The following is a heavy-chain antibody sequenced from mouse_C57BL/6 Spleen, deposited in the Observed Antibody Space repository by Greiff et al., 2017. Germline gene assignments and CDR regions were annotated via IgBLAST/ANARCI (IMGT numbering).Heavy chain of an antibody. CDR2: INPNNGGT. D-gene: IGHD1-1*01. CDR3: ARSEKGPYGSSYGFAY. J-gene: IGHJ3*01. V-gene: IGHV1-18*01. CDR1: GYTFTDYN. Sequence: EVQLQQSGPELVKPGASVKIPCKASGYTFTDYNMDWVKQSHGKSLEWIGDINPNNGGTIYNQKFKGKATLTVDKSSSTAYMELRSLTFEDTAVYYCARSEKGPYGSSYGFAYWGQGTLVTVSA.